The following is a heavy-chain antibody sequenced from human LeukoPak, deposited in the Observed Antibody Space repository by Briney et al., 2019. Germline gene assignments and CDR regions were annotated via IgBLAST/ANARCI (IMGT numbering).Heavy chain of an antibody. CDR1: GFTFSSYG. V-gene: IGHV3-30*18. J-gene: IGHJ4*02. CDR3: AKDGGYSYGTFDY. D-gene: IGHD5-18*01. Sequence: AGGSLRLSCAASGFTFSSYGMHWVRQAPGKGLEWVAVISYDGSNKYYADSVKGRFTISRDNSKNTLYLQMNSLRAEDTAVYYCAKDGGYSYGTFDYWGQGTLVTVSS. CDR2: ISYDGSNK.